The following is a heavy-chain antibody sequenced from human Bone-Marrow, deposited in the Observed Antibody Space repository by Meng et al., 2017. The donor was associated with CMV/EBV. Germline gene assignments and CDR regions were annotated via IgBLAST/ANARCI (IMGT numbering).Heavy chain of an antibody. J-gene: IGHJ4*02. Sequence: ASVKVSCKASGYSFTTYGMNWVPQAPGQGLEWMGWISAYNGNTNYAQKLQGRVTMTTDTSTSTAYMELRSLRSDDTAVYYCARGRLVGACDYWGQGTRVTVSS. CDR3: ARGRLVGACDY. CDR2: ISAYNGNT. V-gene: IGHV1-18*01. D-gene: IGHD1-26*01. CDR1: GYSFTTYG.